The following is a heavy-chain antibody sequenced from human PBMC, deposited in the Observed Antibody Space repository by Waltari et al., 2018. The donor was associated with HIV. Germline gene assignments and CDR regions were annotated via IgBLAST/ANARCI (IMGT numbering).Heavy chain of an antibody. J-gene: IGHJ5*01. CDR2: NQPHTERV. CDR1: GYTFTNYW. D-gene: IGHD3-10*01. CDR3: ARRPDYGGDWFDS. Sequence: EVRLVQSGAQVKRPGDFLKISCKTSGYTFTNYWVGWVGQAAVKGLEWIGVNQPHTERVQCNPSVQGRDCISVEWSSRTTYLEWRSSTELDTGIYFCARRPDYGGDWFDSWGQGTLVNV. V-gene: IGHV5-51*03.